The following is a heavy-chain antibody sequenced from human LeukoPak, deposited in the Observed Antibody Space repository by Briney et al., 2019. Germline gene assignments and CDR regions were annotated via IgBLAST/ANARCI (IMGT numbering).Heavy chain of an antibody. V-gene: IGHV4-34*01. Sequence: PSETLSLTCAVYGGSFSGYYWSWIRQPSGKGLEWIGEINHSGSTNYNPSLKSRVTISVDTSKNQFSLKPSSVTAADTAVYYCAAVIGYCSSTSCYTRKMGAFDIWGQGTMVTVSS. CDR3: AAVIGYCSSTSCYTRKMGAFDI. CDR2: INHSGST. J-gene: IGHJ3*02. D-gene: IGHD2-2*02. CDR1: GGSFSGYY.